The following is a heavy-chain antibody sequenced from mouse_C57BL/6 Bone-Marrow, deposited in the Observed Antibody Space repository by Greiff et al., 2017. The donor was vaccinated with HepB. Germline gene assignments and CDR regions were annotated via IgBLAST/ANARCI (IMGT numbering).Heavy chain of an antibody. D-gene: IGHD1-1*01. CDR1: GYTFTSYT. V-gene: IGHV1-4*01. J-gene: IGHJ2*01. CDR3: ASNSSITFDY. CDR2: INPSSGYT. Sequence: VKLVESGAELARPGASVKMSCKASGYTFTSYTMHWVKQRPGQGLEWIGYINPSSGYTKYNQKFKDKATLTADKSSSTAYMQLSSLTSEDSAVYYCASNSSITFDYWGQGTTLTVSS.